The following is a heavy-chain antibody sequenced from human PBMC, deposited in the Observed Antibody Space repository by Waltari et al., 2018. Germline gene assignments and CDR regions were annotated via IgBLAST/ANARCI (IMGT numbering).Heavy chain of an antibody. J-gene: IGHJ4*02. CDR3: ARVPFAPFY. D-gene: IGHD3-10*01. V-gene: IGHV1-18*01. CDR1: GYTFTSYG. Sequence: VQLVQSGAEVKKPGTSVKVSCKASGYTFTSYGISWVRQAPGQGLEWMGWINPYNGNTKYIERLQGRVTLTTDTSTNTAYMELRSLRSDDTAMYYCARVPFAPFYWGQGTLVTVSS. CDR2: INPYNGNT.